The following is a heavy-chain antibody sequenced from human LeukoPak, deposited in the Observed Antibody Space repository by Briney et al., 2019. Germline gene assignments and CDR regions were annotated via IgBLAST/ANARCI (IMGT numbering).Heavy chain of an antibody. Sequence: PSETLSLTCGVSGASVSSGGYYWSWIRQPAGKEMEWIGRINPSGDTNYNPSLKSRVTMSIQTSKNQLFLNLISVTAADTALYYCARGFSTGWYFDPWGRGTQVTVSS. V-gene: IGHV4-61*02. CDR2: INPSGDT. J-gene: IGHJ2*01. CDR3: ARGFSTGWYFDP. D-gene: IGHD6-19*01. CDR1: GASVSSGGYY.